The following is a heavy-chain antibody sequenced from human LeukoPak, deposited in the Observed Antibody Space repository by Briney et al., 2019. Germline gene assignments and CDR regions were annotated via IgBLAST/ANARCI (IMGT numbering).Heavy chain of an antibody. Sequence: SQTPSLTCAISGDSVSSNSAAWSWIWQSPSRGLEWLGRSYYRSKWYNAVSVKSRITINPDTSKNQVSLQLNSVTPEDTAVYYCARDRNFGGSYNTIDYWGQGTLVTVSS. V-gene: IGHV6-1*01. CDR3: ARDRNFGGSYNTIDY. CDR1: GDSVSSNSAA. J-gene: IGHJ4*02. D-gene: IGHD1-26*01. CDR2: SYYRSKWY.